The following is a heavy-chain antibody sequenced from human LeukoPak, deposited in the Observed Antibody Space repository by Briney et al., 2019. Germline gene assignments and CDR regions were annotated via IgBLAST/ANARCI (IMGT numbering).Heavy chain of an antibody. J-gene: IGHJ4*02. CDR2: IKSKTDGGTT. CDR1: GFTFSNAW. CDR3: ITGIVGAADFDY. D-gene: IGHD1-26*01. Sequence: GGSLRLSCAASGFTFSNAWMSWVRQAPGKGLEWVGRIKSKTDGGTTDYAAPVKGRFTISRDDSKNTLYLQMNSLKTEDTAVYYCITGIVGAADFDYWGQGTLVTVSS. V-gene: IGHV3-15*01.